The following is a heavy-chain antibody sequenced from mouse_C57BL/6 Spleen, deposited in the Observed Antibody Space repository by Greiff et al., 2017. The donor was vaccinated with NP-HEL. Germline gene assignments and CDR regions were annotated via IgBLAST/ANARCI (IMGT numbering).Heavy chain of an antibody. D-gene: IGHD2-4*01. V-gene: IGHV1-63*01. CDR1: GYTFTNYW. J-gene: IGHJ2*01. CDR3: ARSGLRRFDY. CDR2: IYPGGGYT. Sequence: VQLQQSGAELVRPGTSVKMSCKASGYTFTNYWIGWAKQRPGHGLEWIGDIYPGGGYTNYNEKFKGKATLTADKSSSTAYMQFSSLTSEDSAIYYCARSGLRRFDYWGQGTTLTVSS.